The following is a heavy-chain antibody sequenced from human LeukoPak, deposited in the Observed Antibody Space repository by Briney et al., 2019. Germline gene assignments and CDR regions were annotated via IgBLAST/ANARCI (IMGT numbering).Heavy chain of an antibody. D-gene: IGHD2-2*01. CDR2: ISGSGGCT. CDR1: GFTFSSYA. CDR3: ARDIVVVPAAGFDP. V-gene: IGHV3-23*01. J-gene: IGHJ5*02. Sequence: GGSLRLSCAASGFTFSSYAMSWVRQAPGKGLEWVSAISGSGGCTYYADSVKGRFTISRDNSKNTLYLQMNSLRAEDTAVYYCARDIVVVPAAGFDPWGQGTLVTVSS.